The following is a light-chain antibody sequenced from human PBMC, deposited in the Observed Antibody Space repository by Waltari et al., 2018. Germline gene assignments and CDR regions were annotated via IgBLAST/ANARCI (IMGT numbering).Light chain of an antibody. CDR1: QSVYNY. CDR3: QQRSAWPGT. J-gene: IGKJ2*02. V-gene: IGKV3-11*01. Sequence: EIVFTQSPATLSLSPGESATLSCRASQSVYNYLFWYQQKPGQAPRLLIYDTSNRATGIPARFSGSGSGTDFTLTISSLEPEDFAVYYCQQRSAWPGTFGQGTKLDIK. CDR2: DTS.